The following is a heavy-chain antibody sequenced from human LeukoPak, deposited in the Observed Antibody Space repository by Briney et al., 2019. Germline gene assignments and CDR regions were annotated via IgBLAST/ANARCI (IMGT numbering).Heavy chain of an antibody. CDR3: AKDRYLTMVRGSPVDY. D-gene: IGHD3-10*01. V-gene: IGHV3-30*02. CDR2: IRYDGSNK. Sequence: GGSLRLSCAASGFTFSSYGMHWVRQAPGKGLEWVAFIRYDGSNKYYADSVKGRFTISRDNSKSTLYLQMNSLRAEDTAVYYCAKDRYLTMVRGSPVDYWGQGTLVTVSS. J-gene: IGHJ4*02. CDR1: GFTFSSYG.